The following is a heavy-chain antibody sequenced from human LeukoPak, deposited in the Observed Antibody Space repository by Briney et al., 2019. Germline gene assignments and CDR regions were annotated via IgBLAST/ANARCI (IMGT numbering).Heavy chain of an antibody. CDR2: ISGSGGST. CDR1: GFTFSSYA. D-gene: IGHD3-10*01. CDR3: AKDPLWFGELSGWFDP. J-gene: IGHJ5*02. Sequence: GGSLRLSCAASGFTFSSYAMSWVRQAPGKGLEWVSAISGSGGSTYYADSVKGRFTISRDSSKNTLYLQMNSLRAEDTAVYYCAKDPLWFGELSGWFDPWGQGTLVTVSS. V-gene: IGHV3-23*01.